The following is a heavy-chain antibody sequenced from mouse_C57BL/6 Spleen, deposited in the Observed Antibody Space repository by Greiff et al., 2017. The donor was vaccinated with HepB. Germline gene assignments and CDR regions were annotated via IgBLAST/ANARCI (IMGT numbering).Heavy chain of an antibody. J-gene: IGHJ3*01. CDR2: INPSNGGT. Sequence: QVQLQQSGTELVKPGASVKLSCKASGYTFTSYWMHWVKQRPGQGLEWIGNINPSNGGTNYNEKFKSKATLTVDKSSSTAYMQLSSLTSEDSAVYYCAREEIYYGNYEGFADWGQGTLVTVSA. CDR3: AREEIYYGNYEGFAD. CDR1: GYTFTSYW. D-gene: IGHD2-1*01. V-gene: IGHV1-53*01.